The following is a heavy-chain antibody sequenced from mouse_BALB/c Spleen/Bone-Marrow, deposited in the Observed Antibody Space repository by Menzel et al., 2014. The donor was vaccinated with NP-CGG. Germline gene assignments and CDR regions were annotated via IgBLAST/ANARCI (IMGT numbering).Heavy chain of an antibody. J-gene: IGHJ4*01. CDR1: GYTFTRYT. CDR2: INPSSAYT. V-gene: IGHV1-4*01. CDR3: TIRYYAMDY. D-gene: IGHD1-1*01. Sequence: QVQLQQFGAELARPGASVKMSCQASGYTFTRYTMHWEKQRPGQGLEWIGYINPSSAYTNYNQKFKDKATLTADKSSSTAYMQLSSLTSEDSAVYYCTIRYYAMDYWGQGTSVTVSS.